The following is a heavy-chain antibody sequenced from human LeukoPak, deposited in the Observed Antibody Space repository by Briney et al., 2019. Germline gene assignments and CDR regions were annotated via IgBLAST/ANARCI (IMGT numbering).Heavy chain of an antibody. V-gene: IGHV4-59*01. J-gene: IGHJ3*02. D-gene: IGHD3-16*01. Sequence: PSETLSLTCTVSGDSISSYYWSWIRQPPGKGLVWRGYIYYSGSNKYNTSLKSRVTRSVDTSTNPLSLQLSSATAADTAVYYCARSYYDRSFHPYDAFDIWGQGTMVTVSS. CDR1: GDSISSYY. CDR3: ARSYYDRSFHPYDAFDI. CDR2: IYYSGSN.